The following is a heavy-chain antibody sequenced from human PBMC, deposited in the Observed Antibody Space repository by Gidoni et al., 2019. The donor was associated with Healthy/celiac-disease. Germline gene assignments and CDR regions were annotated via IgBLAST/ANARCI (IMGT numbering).Heavy chain of an antibody. V-gene: IGHV2-70*15. CDR2: IDCDDDK. CDR1: GFSLSTSGMC. CDR3: ARRGDYGDDWKDAVDI. J-gene: IGHJ3*02. D-gene: IGHD4-17*01. Sequence: QVTLRESGPALVKPTQTLTLTCTFSGFSLSTSGMCVSWIRQPRGKALEWIARIDCDDDKDYSTSLKTRLTISKDTSKNQVVLKMTNMEPVDTATYYCARRGDYGDDWKDAVDIWGQGTMVTVSS.